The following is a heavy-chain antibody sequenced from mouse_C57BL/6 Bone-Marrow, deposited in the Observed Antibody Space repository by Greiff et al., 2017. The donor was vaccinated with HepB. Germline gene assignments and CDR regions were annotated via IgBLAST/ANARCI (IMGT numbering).Heavy chain of an antibody. CDR2: SRNKANDYTT. V-gene: IGHV7-1*01. Sequence: EVQGVESGGGLVQSGRSLRLSCATSGFTFSDFYMEWVRQAPGKGLEWIAASRNKANDYTTEYSASVKGRFIVSRDTSQSILYLQMNALRAEDTAIYYCARDAGGLDYAMDYWGQGTSVTVSA. D-gene: IGHD2-13*01. CDR1: GFTFSDFY. J-gene: IGHJ4*01. CDR3: ARDAGGLDYAMDY.